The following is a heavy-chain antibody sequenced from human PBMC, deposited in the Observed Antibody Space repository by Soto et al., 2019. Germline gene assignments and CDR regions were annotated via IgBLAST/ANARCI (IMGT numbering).Heavy chain of an antibody. CDR1: GFTFSSYA. V-gene: IGHV3-30-3*01. Sequence: GGSLRLSCAASGFTFSSYAMHWVRQAPGKGLEWVAVISYDGSNKYYADSVKGRFTISRDNSKNTLYLQMNSLRAEDTAVYYCARDGFLVVVAASFDYWGQGTLVTVSS. CDR3: ARDGFLVVVAASFDY. D-gene: IGHD2-15*01. J-gene: IGHJ4*02. CDR2: ISYDGSNK.